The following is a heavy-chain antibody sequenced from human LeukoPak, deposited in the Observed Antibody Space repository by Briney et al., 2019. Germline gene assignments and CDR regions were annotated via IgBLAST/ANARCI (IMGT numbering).Heavy chain of an antibody. Sequence: SWVRQAPGKGLEWVGFIRSKAYGGTTEYAASVKGRFTISRDDSKSIAYLQMNSLKTEDTAVYYCAEDSSGSNAFDIWGQGTMVTVSS. CDR3: AEDSSGSNAFDI. V-gene: IGHV3-49*02. J-gene: IGHJ3*02. CDR2: IRSKAYGGTT. D-gene: IGHD3-22*01.